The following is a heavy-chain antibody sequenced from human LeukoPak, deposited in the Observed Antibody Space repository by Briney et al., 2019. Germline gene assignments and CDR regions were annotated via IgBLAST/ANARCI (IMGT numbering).Heavy chain of an antibody. CDR1: GGSITRTNYY. Sequence: SDTLSLTCTVSGGSITRTNYYWGWIRKYRGKGLEWIGSIYYSGTTYHNPSLKTRVTISVDTSKNQFSLKLNSVTAADTAVYYCARYAVEYSGTYFDSWGQGSLVTVSS. CDR3: ARYAVEYSGTYFDS. V-gene: IGHV4-39*01. CDR2: IYYSGTT. J-gene: IGHJ4*02. D-gene: IGHD1-26*01.